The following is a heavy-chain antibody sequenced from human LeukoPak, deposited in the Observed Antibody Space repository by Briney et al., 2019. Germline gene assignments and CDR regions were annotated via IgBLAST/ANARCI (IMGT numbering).Heavy chain of an antibody. V-gene: IGHV1-2*02. D-gene: IGHD1-26*01. J-gene: IGHJ4*02. CDR3: ARGILLSDVGAPHGSFDY. CDR1: GYTFTGYY. Sequence: ASVKVSCKASGYTFTGYYMHWVRQAPGQGLEWMGWINPNSGGTNYAQKFQGRVTMTRDTSTSTVYMELSSLRSEDTAVYYCARGILLSDVGAPHGSFDYWGREPWSPSPQ. CDR2: INPNSGGT.